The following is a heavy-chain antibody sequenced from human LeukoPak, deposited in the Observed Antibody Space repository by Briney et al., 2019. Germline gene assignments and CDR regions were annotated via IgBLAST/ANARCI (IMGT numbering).Heavy chain of an antibody. D-gene: IGHD4-17*01. CDR2: IRGNGIQT. Sequence: PGGSLRLSCVASGFTFSNYAMMWVRQAAGRGPEWVSAIRGNGIQTQYADSVKDRFTIFRDNSRNTLYLQMNSLRADDTAVYFCARDPNGDYVGAFDMWSQGTEVTVSS. J-gene: IGHJ3*02. V-gene: IGHV3-23*01. CDR3: ARDPNGDYVGAFDM. CDR1: GFTFSNYA.